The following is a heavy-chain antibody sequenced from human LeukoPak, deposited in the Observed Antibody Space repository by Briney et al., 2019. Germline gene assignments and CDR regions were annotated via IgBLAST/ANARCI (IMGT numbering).Heavy chain of an antibody. J-gene: IGHJ5*02. V-gene: IGHV1-18*01. D-gene: IGHD2-8*01. CDR3: VRDIQWRFDP. CDR1: GYIFTTYG. Sequence: ASVKVSSKASGYIFTTYGISWVRHARGQGLEWMGWISTNKGITNYAQRLQGRVTMTTDTSTSTAYMELRSLRSDDTAIYYCVRDIQWRFDPWGQGTLVTVSS. CDR2: ISTNKGIT.